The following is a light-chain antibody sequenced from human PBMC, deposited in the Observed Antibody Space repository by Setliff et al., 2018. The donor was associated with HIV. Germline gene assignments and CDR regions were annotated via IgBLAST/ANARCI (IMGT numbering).Light chain of an antibody. J-gene: IGLJ1*01. CDR3: SSYTSSSTDV. Sequence: QSVLTRPASVSGSPGQSITISCTGTSSDVGTYNAVYWYQQHPGKAPKLMIYDVSTRPSGVSNRFSGSKSGNTASLTISGLQTEDEADYYCSSYTSSSTDVFGTGTKVTVL. CDR1: SSDVGTYNA. V-gene: IGLV2-14*01. CDR2: DVS.